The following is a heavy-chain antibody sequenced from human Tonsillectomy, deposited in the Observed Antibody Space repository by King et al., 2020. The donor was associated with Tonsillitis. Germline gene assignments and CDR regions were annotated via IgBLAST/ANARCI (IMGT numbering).Heavy chain of an antibody. Sequence: QLVQSGGGVVQPGRSLRLSCVASGFTFSSHGFHWVRQAPGKGLEWVADIWYDGSNEYYVDSVKGRFTISRDNAKNTVYLQMNSLRAEDSAVYYCARDPARSFDIWGKGTMVTVSS. CDR2: IWYDGSNE. CDR3: ARDPARSFDI. V-gene: IGHV3-33*01. J-gene: IGHJ3*02. CDR1: GFTFSSHG.